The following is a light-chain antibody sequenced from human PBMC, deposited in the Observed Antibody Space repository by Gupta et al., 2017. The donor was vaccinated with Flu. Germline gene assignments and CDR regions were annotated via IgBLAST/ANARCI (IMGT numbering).Light chain of an antibody. J-gene: IGLJ3*02. V-gene: IGLV2-23*02. Sequence: QSALTQPASVSGSPGQSITISCAGTTNDIGTYNLVSWYQQYPGKAPKLIIYEFTKRPSGVSDRFSGSKSGNTASLTISGLQAEDEADYYCCSHAYGRRTLFAGGTKLTVV. CDR3: CSHAYGRRTL. CDR1: TNDIGTYNL. CDR2: EFT.